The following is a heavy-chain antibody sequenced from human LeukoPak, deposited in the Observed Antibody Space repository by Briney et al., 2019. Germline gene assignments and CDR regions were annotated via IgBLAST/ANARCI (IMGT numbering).Heavy chain of an antibody. CDR2: IYYSGST. Sequence: KPSETLSLTCTVSGGSISSYYWSWIRQPPGKGLEWIGYIYYSGSTNYNPSLKCRVTISVDTSKNQFSLKLSSVTAADTAVYYCARHTDYGLDYWGQGTLVTVSS. D-gene: IGHD4-17*01. V-gene: IGHV4-59*08. J-gene: IGHJ4*02. CDR3: ARHTDYGLDY. CDR1: GGSISSYY.